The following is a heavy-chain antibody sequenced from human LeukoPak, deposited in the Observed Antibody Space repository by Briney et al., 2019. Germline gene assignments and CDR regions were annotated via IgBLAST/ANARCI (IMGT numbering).Heavy chain of an antibody. CDR3: ARDGTVTYYFDY. CDR2: ISYDGGNK. J-gene: IGHJ4*02. D-gene: IGHD4-11*01. V-gene: IGHV3-30-3*01. Sequence: GGSLRLSCAASGFTFSSHAMHWVRQAPGKGLEWVTLISYDGGNKYYADSVKGRFTISRDNSKNTVYLQMNSLRAEDTAVYYCARDGTVTYYFDYWGQGTLVTVSS. CDR1: GFTFSSHA.